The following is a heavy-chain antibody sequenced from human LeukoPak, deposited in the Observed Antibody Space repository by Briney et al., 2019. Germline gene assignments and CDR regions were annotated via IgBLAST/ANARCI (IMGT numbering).Heavy chain of an antibody. CDR2: IGVTGDT. Sequence: GGSLRLSCAASGFTFSKDDFHWVRQAPGKGLEWAPAIGVTGDTYYADSVKGGFTISREDAANCLYFQMRSLGAGDTALYYCTKEFCGSRAACAGGSYYDFWGRGALVTVSS. V-gene: IGHV3-13*01. CDR1: GFTFSKDD. J-gene: IGHJ2*01. D-gene: IGHD2-15*01. CDR3: TKEFCGSRAACAGGSYYDF.